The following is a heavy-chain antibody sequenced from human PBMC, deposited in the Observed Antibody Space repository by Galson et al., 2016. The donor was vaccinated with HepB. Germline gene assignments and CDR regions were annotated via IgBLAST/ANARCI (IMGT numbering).Heavy chain of an antibody. CDR1: GVSITTYY. CDR2: TYYSGST. J-gene: IGHJ6*02. Sequence: SETLSLTCTVSGVSITTYYWSWIRQPPGKGLEWIGYTYYSGSTNYNPSLKSRVTISVDTSKNHFSLKLNSVTAADTAVYYCARGNDENYYYGLDVWGQGTTVTVSS. CDR3: ARGNDENYYYGLDV. V-gene: IGHV4-59*01. D-gene: IGHD3-16*01.